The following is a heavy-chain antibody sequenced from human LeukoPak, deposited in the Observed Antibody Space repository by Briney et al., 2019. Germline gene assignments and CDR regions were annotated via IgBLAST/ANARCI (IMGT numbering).Heavy chain of an antibody. V-gene: IGHV3-48*04. J-gene: IGHJ6*03. CDR3: ARGGKGITAVGGVYYYMDV. Sequence: GGSLRLSCAASGFTFSAYSMNWVRQAPGKRLEGVSYVSRSSTTIDYADSVKGRFTISRDNAKNSLYLQMNSLRAEDTAVYYCARGGKGITAVGGVYYYMDVWGKGTTVTVS. D-gene: IGHD3-16*01. CDR2: VSRSSTTI. CDR1: GFTFSAYS.